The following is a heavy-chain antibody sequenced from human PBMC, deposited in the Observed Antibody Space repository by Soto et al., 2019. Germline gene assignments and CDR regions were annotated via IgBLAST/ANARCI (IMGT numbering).Heavy chain of an antibody. Sequence: ESGGGLVQPGGSLRLSCAASGFTFSDHYMDWVRQAPGKGLEWVGRSRNKANSYSTEYAASVKDRFTISRDESKNSLYLQMNSLKTEDTAVYYCARFSGSYTRGLDYWGQGTLVTVSS. V-gene: IGHV3-72*01. D-gene: IGHD1-26*01. CDR3: ARFSGSYTRGLDY. CDR2: SRNKANSYST. J-gene: IGHJ4*02. CDR1: GFTFSDHY.